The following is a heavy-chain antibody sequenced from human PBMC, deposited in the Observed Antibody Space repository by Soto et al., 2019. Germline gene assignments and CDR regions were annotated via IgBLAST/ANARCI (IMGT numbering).Heavy chain of an antibody. CDR1: VGSISSSSYY. CDR2: IYYSGST. J-gene: IGHJ6*03. CDR3: ATLIGYCSGGSCYYYYYYMDV. V-gene: IGHV4-39*01. Sequence: SETLSLTCTVSVGSISSSSYYWGWIRQPPGKGLEWIGSIYYSGSTYYNPSLNSRVTISVDTSKNQFSLKLSSVTAADTAVYYCATLIGYCSGGSCYYYYYYMDVWGKGTTVTVSS. D-gene: IGHD2-15*01.